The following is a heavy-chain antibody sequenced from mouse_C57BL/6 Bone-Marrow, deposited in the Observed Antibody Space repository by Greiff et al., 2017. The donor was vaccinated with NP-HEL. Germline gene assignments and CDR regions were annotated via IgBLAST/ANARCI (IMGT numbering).Heavy chain of an antibody. D-gene: IGHD1-1*01. J-gene: IGHJ2*01. CDR3: ARGGTPFDY. Sequence: EVKLVESGGGLVKPGGPLKLSCAASGFTFSDYGMHWVRQAPEKGLEWVAYISSGSSTIYYADTVKGRFTISRDNAKNTLFLQMTSLRSEDTAMYYCARGGTPFDYWGQGTTLTVSS. V-gene: IGHV5-17*01. CDR1: GFTFSDYG. CDR2: ISSGSSTI.